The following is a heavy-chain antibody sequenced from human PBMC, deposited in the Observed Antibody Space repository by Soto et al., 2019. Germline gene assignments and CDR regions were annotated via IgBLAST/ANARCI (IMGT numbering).Heavy chain of an antibody. CDR3: ITMVRGVIAALDY. Sequence: QLQLQESGPGLVKPSETLSLTCTVSGGSISSSSYYWGWIRQPPGKGLEWIGRIYYSGSTYYNPSVRSLVTISVDTSRNRFSLKLSSVTAAATAVYYCITMVRGVIAALDYWGQGTLVTVSS. J-gene: IGHJ4*02. CDR1: GGSISSSSYY. D-gene: IGHD3-10*01. CDR2: IYYSGST. V-gene: IGHV4-39*01.